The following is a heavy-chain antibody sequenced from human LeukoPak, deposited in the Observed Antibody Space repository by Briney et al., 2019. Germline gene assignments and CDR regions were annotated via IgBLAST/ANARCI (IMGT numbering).Heavy chain of an antibody. V-gene: IGHV1-18*04. CDR2: ISAYNGNT. CDR1: GYTFTGYY. J-gene: IGHJ4*02. D-gene: IGHD5/OR15-5a*01. CDR3: ARVYDGYFDY. Sequence: ASVKVSCKASGYTFTGYYMHWVRQAPGQGLEWMGWISAYNGNTNYAQNLQGRVTMTTDTSTSTAYMELRSLRSDDTAVYYCARVYDGYFDYWGQGTLVTVSS.